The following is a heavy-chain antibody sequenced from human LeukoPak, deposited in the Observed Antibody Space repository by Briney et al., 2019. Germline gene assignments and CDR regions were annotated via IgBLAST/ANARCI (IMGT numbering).Heavy chain of an antibody. D-gene: IGHD3-10*01. Sequence: SETLSLTCTVSGGSISSYYWSWIRQPAGKGLEWIGRIYTSGSTNYNPSLKSRVTMSVDTSKNQFSLKLSSVTAADTAVHYCASTMVRVMPDAFDIWGQGTMVTVSS. CDR2: IYTSGST. CDR1: GGSISSYY. V-gene: IGHV4-4*07. J-gene: IGHJ3*02. CDR3: ASTMVRVMPDAFDI.